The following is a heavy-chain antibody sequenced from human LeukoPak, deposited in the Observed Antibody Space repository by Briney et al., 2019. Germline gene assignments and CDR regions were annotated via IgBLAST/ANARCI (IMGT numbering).Heavy chain of an antibody. D-gene: IGHD3-16*01. Sequence: GGSLRLSCAASGFTFSSYAMHWVRQAPGKGLEWVAVISYDGSNKYYVDSVKGRFTISRDNSKNTLYLQMNSLRAEDTAVYYCAREELGSSLGFDPWGQGTLVTVSS. V-gene: IGHV3-30-3*01. CDR1: GFTFSSYA. J-gene: IGHJ5*02. CDR2: ISYDGSNK. CDR3: AREELGSSLGFDP.